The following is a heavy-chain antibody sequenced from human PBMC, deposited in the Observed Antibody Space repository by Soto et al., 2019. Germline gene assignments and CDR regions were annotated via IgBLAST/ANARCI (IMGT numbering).Heavy chain of an antibody. V-gene: IGHV4-38-2*01. CDR1: NFSISSGYY. Sequence: SETLSLTCVVSNFSISSGYYWGWIRQSPGKGLEWIASIYRSGTTSYNPSLKSRVTISVDPSKNQYSLMLTAVTAADTAVYYCARTHSGSYYSVFNYWGRGSLVTVSS. D-gene: IGHD1-26*01. J-gene: IGHJ4*02. CDR2: IYRSGTT. CDR3: ARTHSGSYYSVFNY.